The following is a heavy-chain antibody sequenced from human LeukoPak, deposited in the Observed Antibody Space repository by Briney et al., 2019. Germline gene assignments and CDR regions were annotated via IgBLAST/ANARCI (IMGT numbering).Heavy chain of an antibody. CDR2: IYFSGST. Sequence: KPSETLSLTCTVSGGSIGSGGYYWSWIRQPPGKGLEWIGYIYFSGSTNYNPSLKSRVTISVDTSKNQFSLKLSSVTAADTAVYYCARSKSQSGSYRHYFDYWGQGNLVTVSS. J-gene: IGHJ4*02. V-gene: IGHV4-61*08. D-gene: IGHD1-26*01. CDR3: ARSKSQSGSYRHYFDY. CDR1: GGSIGSGGYY.